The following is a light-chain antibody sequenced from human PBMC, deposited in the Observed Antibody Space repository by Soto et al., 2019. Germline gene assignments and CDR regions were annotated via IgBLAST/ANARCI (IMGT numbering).Light chain of an antibody. V-gene: IGKV3-11*01. CDR2: DAS. Sequence: EIVLTQSQASLSWSPGEGATLSCMDSESISSQLVWYQQIPGQAPRLLIYDASNRATGVPARFSGCGSGTDFHLTLICLEPEEFLVYYCQPRLSLPITVRQATRLDI. CDR1: ESISSQ. CDR3: QPRLSLPIT. J-gene: IGKJ5*01.